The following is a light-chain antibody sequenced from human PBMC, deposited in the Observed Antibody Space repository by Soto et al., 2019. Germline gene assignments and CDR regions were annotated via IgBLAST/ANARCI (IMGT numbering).Light chain of an antibody. CDR2: GAY. V-gene: IGKV3D-15*01. Sequence: ELVMTQSPAPLSVSAGETTRLSCRASQSINSDVDWYQQNVGQTPRLLIHGAYNRATGIAARFSGSGSGTEFSLTISRLEPEDFAVYYCHQYDNAPQTYGQGTKV. CDR1: QSINSD. J-gene: IGKJ2*01. CDR3: HQYDNAPQT.